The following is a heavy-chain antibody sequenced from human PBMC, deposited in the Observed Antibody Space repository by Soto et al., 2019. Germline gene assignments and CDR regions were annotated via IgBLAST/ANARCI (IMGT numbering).Heavy chain of an antibody. D-gene: IGHD1-1*01. CDR2: ISYEGSNK. V-gene: IGHV3-30-3*01. Sequence: PGGSLRLSCAASGFNFGIYAIHWVRQAPGKGLEWVALISYEGSNKYYADSVKGRFTSSRDNSKSTLFLQMDIRRLEDTGVYYCARVNPENNLYYFNGLDVWGQVTSGTVSS. CDR1: GFNFGIYA. CDR3: ARVNPENNLYYFNGLDV. J-gene: IGHJ6*02.